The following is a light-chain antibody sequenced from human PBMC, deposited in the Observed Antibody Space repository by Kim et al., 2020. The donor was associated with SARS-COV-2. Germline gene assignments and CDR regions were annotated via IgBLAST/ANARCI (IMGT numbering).Light chain of an antibody. Sequence: GETATLFGRASQSVSTSYDTFLAWYQQKPGQAPRLLISGASSRATGIPDRFSGSGSGTDFTLTISRLEPEDFAAYHCQQYRYSPPTFGQGTKLEI. CDR1: QSVSTSY. J-gene: IGKJ2*01. CDR3: QQYRYSPPT. V-gene: IGKV3-20*01. CDR2: GAS.